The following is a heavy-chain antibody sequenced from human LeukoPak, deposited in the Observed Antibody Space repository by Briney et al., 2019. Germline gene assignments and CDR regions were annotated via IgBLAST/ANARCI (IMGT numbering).Heavy chain of an antibody. CDR3: ARDSSRGAVDY. J-gene: IGHJ4*02. V-gene: IGHV1-2*02. CDR2: INPSSGGP. Sequence: ASVKVSCKASGYTFTDYYMHLVRQAPGQGLEWMGWINPSSGGPNYAQKFQGRVTMTRDTSISTAYLELSRLTSDDTAVYYCARDSSRGAVDYWGQGTLVTVSS. CDR1: GYTFTDYY. D-gene: IGHD1-26*01.